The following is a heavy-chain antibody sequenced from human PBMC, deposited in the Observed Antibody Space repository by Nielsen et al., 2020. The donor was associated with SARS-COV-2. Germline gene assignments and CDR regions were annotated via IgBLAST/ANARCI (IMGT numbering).Heavy chain of an antibody. Sequence: GESLKISCAASEFTFSNYAMSWVRQAPGKGLEWVSGVSGSGYSTYYADSVKGRFTISRDNSENSLYLQMNSLRAEDTAVYYCARDRDIVLMVYAPGSLGMDVWGQGTTVTVSS. CDR1: EFTFSNYA. D-gene: IGHD2-8*01. CDR3: ARDRDIVLMVYAPGSLGMDV. J-gene: IGHJ6*02. CDR2: VSGSGYST. V-gene: IGHV3-23*01.